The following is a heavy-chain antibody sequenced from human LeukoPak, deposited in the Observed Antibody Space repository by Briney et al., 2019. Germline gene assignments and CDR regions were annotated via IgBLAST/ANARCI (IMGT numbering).Heavy chain of an antibody. Sequence: ASVKVSCKASGYTLTGYYMHWVRQAPGQGLEWMGWINPNSGGTNYAQKFQGRVTMTRDTSISTAYMELSSLRSEDMAVYYCARITVVSSGWYGYMDVWGKGTTVTVSS. J-gene: IGHJ6*04. V-gene: IGHV1-2*02. CDR3: ARITVVSSGWYGYMDV. CDR1: GYTLTGYY. D-gene: IGHD6-19*01. CDR2: INPNSGGT.